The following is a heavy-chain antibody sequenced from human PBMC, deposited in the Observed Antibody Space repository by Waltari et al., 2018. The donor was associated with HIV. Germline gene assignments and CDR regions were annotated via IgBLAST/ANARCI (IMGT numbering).Heavy chain of an antibody. Sequence: QVQLVQSGAEVKKPGASVKISCQASGYTFTGYYMHWGRQAPGQGLEWMGWINPDNGGTKYAQKFQGRVTMTRDTSISTAYMELSRLRSDDTAVYYCARDICNGGSCYSYYFDYWGQGTLVTVSS. V-gene: IGHV1-2*02. CDR2: INPDNGGT. J-gene: IGHJ4*02. D-gene: IGHD2-15*01. CDR1: GYTFTGYY. CDR3: ARDICNGGSCYSYYFDY.